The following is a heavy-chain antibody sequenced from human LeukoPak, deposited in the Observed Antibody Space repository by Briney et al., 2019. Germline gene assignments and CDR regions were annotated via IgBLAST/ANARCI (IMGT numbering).Heavy chain of an antibody. CDR1: GFSFSNYA. V-gene: IGHV3-23*01. D-gene: IGHD1-1*01. Sequence: GGSLRLSCAASGFSFSNYAMSWVRQAPARGPEWVSSIRGSGETFYADSVKGRFTLSRDDSRNTVYLQLNNLRVEDTAIYYCAKANWVSNADAVWWGQGTQVTVSS. J-gene: IGHJ4*02. CDR3: AKANWVSNADAVW. CDR2: IRGSGET.